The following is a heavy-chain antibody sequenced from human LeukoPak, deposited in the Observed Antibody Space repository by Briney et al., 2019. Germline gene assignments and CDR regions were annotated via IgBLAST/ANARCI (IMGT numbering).Heavy chain of an antibody. J-gene: IGHJ4*02. D-gene: IGHD3-10*01. CDR2: IIPIFGTA. CDR3: ARDQTGVGITMFRVNSFDY. Sequence: SVKVSCKASGGTFSSYAISWVRQAPGQGLEWMGGIIPIFGTANYAQKFQGRVTITADESTSTAYMELSSLRFEDTAVYYCARDQTGVGITMFRVNSFDYWAREPWSPSPQ. V-gene: IGHV1-69*01. CDR1: GGTFSSYA.